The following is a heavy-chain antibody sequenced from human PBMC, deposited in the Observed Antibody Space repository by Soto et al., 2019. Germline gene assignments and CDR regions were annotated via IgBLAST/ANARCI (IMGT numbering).Heavy chain of an antibody. CDR1: GDSVSSNSAA. J-gene: IGHJ6*03. CDR2: TYYRSKWYN. V-gene: IGHV6-1*01. CDR3: ARSKVQRGYYYNYMDV. Sequence: PSQTLSLTCAISGDSVSSNSAAWNWIRQSPSRGLEWLGRTYYRSKWYNDYAVSVKSRITINPDTSKNQFSLQLNSVTPEDTAVYYCARSKVQRGYYYNYMDVWGKGTTVTVSS.